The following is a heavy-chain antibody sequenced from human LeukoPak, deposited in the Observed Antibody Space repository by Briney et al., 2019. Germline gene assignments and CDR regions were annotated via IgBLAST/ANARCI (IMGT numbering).Heavy chain of an antibody. D-gene: IGHD1-26*01. CDR1: GFTFSNYN. CDR3: ARCWGSGNYLFGAFDI. V-gene: IGHV3-21*01. Sequence: GGSLRLSCAASGFTFSNYNMNWVRQAPGKGLEWVSSISTSSSYIYYADSLKGRFTISRDNARNSLYLQMNSLRAEDTAVYYCARCWGSGNYLFGAFDIWGQGTVVAVSS. CDR2: ISTSSSYI. J-gene: IGHJ3*02.